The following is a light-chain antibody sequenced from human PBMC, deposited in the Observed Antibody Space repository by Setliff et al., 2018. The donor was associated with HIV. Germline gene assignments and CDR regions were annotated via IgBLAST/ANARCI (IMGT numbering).Light chain of an antibody. Sequence: QSVLTQPASVSGSPGQSITISCTGTSSDVGGYKYVSWYQQYPGKAPKLIIYEVTNRPSGVSNRFSGPKSGNTASLTISGLQAEVEADYYCNSFTSSSAYVLFGGGTKVTVL. V-gene: IGLV2-14*01. J-gene: IGLJ3*02. CDR3: NSFTSSSAYVL. CDR1: SSDVGGYKY. CDR2: EVT.